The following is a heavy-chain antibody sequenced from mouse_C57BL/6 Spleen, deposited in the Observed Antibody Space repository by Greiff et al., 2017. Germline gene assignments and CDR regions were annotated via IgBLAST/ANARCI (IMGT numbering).Heavy chain of an antibody. J-gene: IGHJ4*01. D-gene: IGHD2-3*01. CDR2: IRSKSSNSAT. V-gene: IGHV10-3*01. CDR3: VRDYDGYSVINDYYAMDY. CDR1: GFTFNTYA. Sequence: EVQRVESGGGLVQPKGSLKLSCAASGFTFNTYAMHWVRQAPGKGLEWVARIRSKSSNSATYYADSVKDRFTISRDASQSMLYLQMNNLKTEDTAMYYCVRDYDGYSVINDYYAMDYWGQGTSVTVSS.